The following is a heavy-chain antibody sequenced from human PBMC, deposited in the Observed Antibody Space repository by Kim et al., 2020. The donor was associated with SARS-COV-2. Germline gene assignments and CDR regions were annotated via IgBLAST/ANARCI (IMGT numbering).Heavy chain of an antibody. CDR3: ARGVGGWPYYYYGMDV. V-gene: IGHV3-53*04. J-gene: IGHJ6*02. Sequence: GGSLRLSCAASGFTVSSNYMSWVRQAPGKGLEWVSVIYSGGSTYYADSVKGRFTISRHNSKNTLYLQMNSLRAEDTAVYYCARGVGGWPYYYYGMDVWGQGTTVTVSS. D-gene: IGHD6-19*01. CDR2: IYSGGST. CDR1: GFTVSSNY.